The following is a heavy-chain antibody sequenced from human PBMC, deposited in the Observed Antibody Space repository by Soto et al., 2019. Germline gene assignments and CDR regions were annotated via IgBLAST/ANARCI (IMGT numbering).Heavy chain of an antibody. V-gene: IGHV4-61*01. Sequence: SETLSLTCTVSGGSVSSGSYYWSWIRQPPGKGLEWIGYIYYSGSTNYNPSLKSRVTISVDTSKNQFSLKLSSVTAADTAVYYCARTRTAMVTLNWHYFDYWGQGTLVTVSS. CDR1: GGSVSSGSYY. J-gene: IGHJ4*02. CDR3: ARTRTAMVTLNWHYFDY. D-gene: IGHD5-18*01. CDR2: IYYSGST.